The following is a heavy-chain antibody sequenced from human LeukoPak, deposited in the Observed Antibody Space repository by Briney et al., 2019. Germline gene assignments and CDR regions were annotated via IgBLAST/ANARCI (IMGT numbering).Heavy chain of an antibody. D-gene: IGHD2/OR15-2a*01. CDR3: ARDFYDGFALDY. CDR2: IREDGSEK. CDR1: GFTFSTYW. J-gene: IGHJ4*02. V-gene: IGHV3-7*01. Sequence: GGSLRLSCAASGFTFSTYWMTWVRQAPGKGLEWVANIREDGSEKHYVDSVKGRFTISRDNAKNSLYLQMDNLRAEDTGVYYCARDFYDGFALDYWGQGTLVTVSS.